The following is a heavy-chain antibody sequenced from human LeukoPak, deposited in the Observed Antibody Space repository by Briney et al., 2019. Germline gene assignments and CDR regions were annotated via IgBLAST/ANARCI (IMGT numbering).Heavy chain of an antibody. CDR3: ARDRRVYYYDSSGHTRNMDV. D-gene: IGHD3-22*01. Sequence: SGTLSLTCAVSGGSISSSNWWSWFRQPPGKGREWIGEIYHSGSTNYNPSLKSRVTISVDKSKNQFSLKLSSVTAADTAVYYCARDRRVYYYDSSGHTRNMDVWGKGTTVTVSS. CDR2: IYHSGST. CDR1: GGSISSSNW. V-gene: IGHV4-4*02. J-gene: IGHJ6*03.